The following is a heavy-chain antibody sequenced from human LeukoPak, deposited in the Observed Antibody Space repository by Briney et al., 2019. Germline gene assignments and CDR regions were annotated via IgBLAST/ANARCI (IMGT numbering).Heavy chain of an antibody. CDR3: AKDPILEWLLSPVYYFDY. Sequence: GGSLRLSCAASGFTFSSYGTHWVRQAPGKGLEWVAFIRYDGSNKYYADSVKGRFTISRDNSKNTLYLQMNSLRAEDTAVYYCAKDPILEWLLSPVYYFDYWGQGTLVTVSS. J-gene: IGHJ4*02. CDR1: GFTFSSYG. D-gene: IGHD3-3*01. CDR2: IRYDGSNK. V-gene: IGHV3-30*02.